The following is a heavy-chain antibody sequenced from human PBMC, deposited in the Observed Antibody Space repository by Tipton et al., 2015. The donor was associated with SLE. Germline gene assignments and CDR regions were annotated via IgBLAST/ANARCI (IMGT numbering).Heavy chain of an antibody. CDR2: IYYSGST. Sequence: TLSLTCTVSGGSISSHYWSWIRQPPGKGLEWIGYIYYSGSTNYNPSLKSRVTISVDTSKNQFSPKLSSVTAADTAVYYCARGGDSSGYGDYWGQGTLVTVSS. V-gene: IGHV4-59*11. CDR1: GGSISSHY. J-gene: IGHJ4*02. CDR3: ARGGDSSGYGDY. D-gene: IGHD3-22*01.